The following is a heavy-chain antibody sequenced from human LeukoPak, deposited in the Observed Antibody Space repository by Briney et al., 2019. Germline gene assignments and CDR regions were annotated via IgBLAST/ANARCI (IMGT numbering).Heavy chain of an antibody. V-gene: IGHV3-7*01. CDR1: GYSISSGY. CDR3: AREASGWGAVAGTRAFDI. J-gene: IGHJ3*02. CDR2: IKQDGSEK. Sequence: ETLSLTCVVSGYSISSGYHWGWIRQPPGKGLEWVANIKQDGSEKYYADSVKGRFTISRDNAKNSLYLQMNSLRAEDTAVYYCAREASGWGAVAGTRAFDIWGQGTMVTVSS. D-gene: IGHD6-19*01.